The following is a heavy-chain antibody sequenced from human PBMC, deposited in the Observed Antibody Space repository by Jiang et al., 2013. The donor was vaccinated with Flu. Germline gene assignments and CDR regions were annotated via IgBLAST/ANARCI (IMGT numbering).Heavy chain of an antibody. CDR1: GGSFSGYY. D-gene: IGHD4-11*01. V-gene: IGHV4-34*01. CDR3: ARRGRSNYEDGY. CDR2: INHSGST. J-gene: IGHJ4*02. Sequence: GSGLVKPSETLSLTCAVYGGSFSGYYWSWIRQPPGKGLEWIGEINHSGSTNYNPSLKSRVTISVDTSKNQFSLRLSSVTAADTAVYYCARRGRSNYEDGYWGQGTLVTVSS.